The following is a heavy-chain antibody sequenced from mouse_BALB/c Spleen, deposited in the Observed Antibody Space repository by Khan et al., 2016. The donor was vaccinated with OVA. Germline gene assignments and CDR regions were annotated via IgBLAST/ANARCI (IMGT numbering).Heavy chain of an antibody. CDR2: ISYDGIN. CDR1: GYSITSGCY. D-gene: IGHD6-1*01. CDR3: ARDETATYYFDY. V-gene: IGHV3-6*02. J-gene: IGHJ2*01. Sequence: EVQLQESGPGLVKPSQSLSLTCSVTGYSITSGCYWNWIRQFPGNKLEWMGYISYDGINNYNPSLKNRISITRDTSKNQFFLKLNSVTNEYTATYYCARDETATYYFDYWGQGTTLTVSS.